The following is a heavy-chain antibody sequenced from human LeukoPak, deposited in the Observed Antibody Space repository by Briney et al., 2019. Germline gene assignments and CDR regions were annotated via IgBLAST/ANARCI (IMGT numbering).Heavy chain of an antibody. CDR1: GFTFSSYE. V-gene: IGHV3-48*03. J-gene: IGHJ6*04. CDR2: ISSSGSTI. D-gene: IGHD3-10*02. Sequence: GGSLRLSCAASGFTFSSYEMNWVRQAPGKGLEWVSYISSSGSTIYYADSVKGPFTISRDNAKNSLYLQMNSLRAEDTAVYYCAELGITMIGGVWGKGTTVTISS. CDR3: AELGITMIGGV.